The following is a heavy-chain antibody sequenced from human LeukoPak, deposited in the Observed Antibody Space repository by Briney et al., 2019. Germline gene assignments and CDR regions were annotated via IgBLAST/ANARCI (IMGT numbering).Heavy chain of an antibody. V-gene: IGHV1-69*04. D-gene: IGHD3-3*01. Sequence: ASVKVSCKASGYTFTSYGISWVRQAPGQGLEWMGRIIPILGIANYAQKFQGRVTITADKSTSTAYMELSSLRSEDTAVYYCARDPNTSYDFWSGYSGCFDYWGQGTLVTVSS. CDR3: ARDPNTSYDFWSGYSGCFDY. J-gene: IGHJ4*02. CDR2: IIPILGIA. CDR1: GYTFTSYG.